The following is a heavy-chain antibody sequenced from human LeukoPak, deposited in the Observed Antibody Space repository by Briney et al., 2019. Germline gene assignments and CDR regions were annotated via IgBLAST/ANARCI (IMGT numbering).Heavy chain of an antibody. V-gene: IGHV3-21*01. CDR3: AIDDRYSYGYSQSGHFDY. Sequence: PGGSLRLSCAASGFTFSSYSMNWVRQAPGKGLEWVSSISSTSNYIYYADSVKGRFTISRDNAKTSLYLQMNSLRAEDTAVYYCAIDDRYSYGYSQSGHFDYWGQGILVTVSS. D-gene: IGHD5-18*01. CDR2: ISSTSNYI. J-gene: IGHJ4*02. CDR1: GFTFSSYS.